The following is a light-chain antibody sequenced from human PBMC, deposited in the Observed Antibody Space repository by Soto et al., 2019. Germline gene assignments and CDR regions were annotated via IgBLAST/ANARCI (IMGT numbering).Light chain of an antibody. CDR2: GNS. V-gene: IGLV1-40*01. Sequence: QSVLTQPPSVSGAPGQRVTISCTGSSSNIGAGYDVHWYQQPPGKVPKLLIYGNSNRPSGVPDRFSGSKSGTSASLAITGLQAEDEAEYYCQSSDSRLSGVVVFGGATKLTVL. CDR3: QSSDSRLSGVVV. CDR1: SSNIGAGYD. J-gene: IGLJ2*01.